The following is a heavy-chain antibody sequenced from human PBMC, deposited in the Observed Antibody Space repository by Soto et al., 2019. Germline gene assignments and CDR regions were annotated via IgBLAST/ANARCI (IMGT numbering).Heavy chain of an antibody. Sequence: QVQLQESGPGLVKPSQTLSLTCTVSGGSISSGDYYWSWSRQHPGKGLEWMGYIYYSGSTYYKPSPKSRVTISVDTSKNQFSLKRSSVTAADTAVYYCARWWRGSRPGFDPWGQGTLVTVSS. J-gene: IGHJ5*02. CDR2: IYYSGST. CDR3: ARWWRGSRPGFDP. V-gene: IGHV4-31*03. CDR1: GGSISSGDYY. D-gene: IGHD3-3*01.